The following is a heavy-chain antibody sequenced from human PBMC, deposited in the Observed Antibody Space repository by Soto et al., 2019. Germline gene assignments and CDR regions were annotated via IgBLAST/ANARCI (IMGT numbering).Heavy chain of an antibody. Sequence: SETLSLTCAVYGGSFSGYYWTWIRQPPGKGLEWIGEINHSGTINFNPSLKSRLTISLDTSKKHFSLKLSSVTDADTTAYYCARADRTLVTSYSLDVWGQGTTVT. J-gene: IGHJ6*02. D-gene: IGHD2-21*02. CDR3: ARADRTLVTSYSLDV. V-gene: IGHV4-34*01. CDR2: INHSGTI. CDR1: GGSFSGYY.